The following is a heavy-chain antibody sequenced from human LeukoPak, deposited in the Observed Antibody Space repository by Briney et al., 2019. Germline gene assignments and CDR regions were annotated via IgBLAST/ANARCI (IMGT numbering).Heavy chain of an antibody. V-gene: IGHV4-39*01. CDR2: IYYSGST. J-gene: IGHJ3*02. CDR3: YRWLEAFDI. Sequence: PSETLSLTCTVPGGSISSSSYYWGWIRQPPGKGLEWIGSIYYSGSTYYNPSLKSRVTISVDTSKNQFSLKLSSVTAADTAVYYCYRWLEAFDIWGQGTMVTVSS. CDR1: GGSISSSSYY. D-gene: IGHD3-22*01.